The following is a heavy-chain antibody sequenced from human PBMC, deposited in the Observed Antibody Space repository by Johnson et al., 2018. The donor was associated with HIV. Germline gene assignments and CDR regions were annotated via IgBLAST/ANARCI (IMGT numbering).Heavy chain of an antibody. CDR3: ARAYTYGAFDI. J-gene: IGHJ3*02. CDR2: ISSSGTSS. Sequence: VQLVESGGGVVQPGGSLRLSCAASGFTFSSYGMHWVRQAPGKGLEWVSYISSSGTSSYYADSVKGRLTISRDNAKTSLYLQMNSLRAEDTAVYFCARAYTYGAFDIWGQGRMVTVSS. CDR1: GFTFSSYG. V-gene: IGHV3-48*04. D-gene: IGHD5-18*01.